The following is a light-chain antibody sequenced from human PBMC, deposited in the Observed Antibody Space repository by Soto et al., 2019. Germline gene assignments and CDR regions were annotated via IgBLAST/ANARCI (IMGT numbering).Light chain of an antibody. V-gene: IGLV2-14*01. CDR3: SSYTSSSPYV. J-gene: IGLJ1*01. Sequence: QSVLTQPASVSGSPGQSITISCTGTSSDVGGYNYVSWYQQYPGRVPKLLIYKVSNRPSGVSNRFSGSKSGNTASLTISGLQAEDEADYYCSSYTSSSPYVFGTGTKLTVL. CDR2: KVS. CDR1: SSDVGGYNY.